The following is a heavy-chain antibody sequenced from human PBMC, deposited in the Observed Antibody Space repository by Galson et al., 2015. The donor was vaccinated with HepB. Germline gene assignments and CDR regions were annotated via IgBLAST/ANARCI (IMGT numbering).Heavy chain of an antibody. V-gene: IGHV3-30-3*01. Sequence: SLRLSCAASGFTFSSYAMHWVRQAPGKGLEWVAVTSYDGSNKYYADSVKGRFTISRDNSKNTLYLQMNSLRAEDTAVYYCARDEVHTTAMVNPLDYWGQGTLVTVSS. D-gene: IGHD5-18*01. CDR2: TSYDGSNK. J-gene: IGHJ4*02. CDR1: GFTFSSYA. CDR3: ARDEVHTTAMVNPLDY.